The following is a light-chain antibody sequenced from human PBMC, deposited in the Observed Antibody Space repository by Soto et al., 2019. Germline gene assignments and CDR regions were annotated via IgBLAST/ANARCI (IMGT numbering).Light chain of an antibody. CDR1: QSVSHA. J-gene: IGKJ5*01. CDR2: DAS. V-gene: IGKV3-11*01. CDR3: QQRGSWPHSIT. Sequence: EVVLTQSPATLSLSPGDRATLSCRASQSVSHALAWYQQKPGQAPRLLIHDASSRATGIPARFSGSGSETDFTLTISSLEPEDFAVYYCQQRGSWPHSITFGQGTRLEIK.